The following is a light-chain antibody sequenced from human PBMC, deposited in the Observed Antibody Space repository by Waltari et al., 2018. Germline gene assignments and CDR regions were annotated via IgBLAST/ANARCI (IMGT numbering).Light chain of an antibody. J-gene: IGKJ1*01. V-gene: IGKV3-15*01. Sequence: EILMTQSPVTLSVSPGERATVSCRASQSVKSDIAWYQQKPGQRPRLLIYGASTKATDIPARFSGSGSGTEFTLTISSMQSDDFALYYCQQYNTWPRTFGQGTKVEIK. CDR2: GAS. CDR3: QQYNTWPRT. CDR1: QSVKSD.